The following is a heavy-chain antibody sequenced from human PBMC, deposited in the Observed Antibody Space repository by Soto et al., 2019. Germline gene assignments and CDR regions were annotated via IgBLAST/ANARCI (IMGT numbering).Heavy chain of an antibody. D-gene: IGHD2-2*01. CDR3: AHSPPYCSSTSCLLTTLFDI. J-gene: IGHJ3*02. CDR2: IYWDDDK. Sequence: QITLKESGPTLVKPTQTLTLTCTFSGFSLSTSGVGVGWIRQHPGKALEWLALIYWDDDKRYSPSLKNRLTISKDTSKNQVVLTMTNMDPVDTATYDCAHSPPYCSSTSCLLTTLFDIWGQGTMVTVSS. CDR1: GFSLSTSGVG. V-gene: IGHV2-5*02.